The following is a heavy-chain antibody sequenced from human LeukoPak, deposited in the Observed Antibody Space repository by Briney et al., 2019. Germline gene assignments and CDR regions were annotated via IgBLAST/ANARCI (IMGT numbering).Heavy chain of an antibody. Sequence: GGSLRLSCTASGFSFSDNFMGWLRQAPGKGLEWVSYINSGGDTIHYSGAVKGRFSISRDNSKRLLYLQMSRPRIDDTALYYCARGGSGWTFNHWGQGTLVSVSS. CDR2: INSGGDTI. CDR1: GFSFSDNF. J-gene: IGHJ4*02. V-gene: IGHV3-11*01. D-gene: IGHD2/OR15-2a*01. CDR3: ARGGSGWTFNH.